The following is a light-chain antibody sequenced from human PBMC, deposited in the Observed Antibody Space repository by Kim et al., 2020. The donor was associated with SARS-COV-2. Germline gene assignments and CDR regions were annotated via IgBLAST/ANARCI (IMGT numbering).Light chain of an antibody. J-gene: IGKJ4*01. Sequence: DIQMTQSPSSVSASVGDRITITCRASQGISSSLAWYQQKPGEAPKLLIYAASNLQSGVPSRFSGSGSGTDFTLTISSLQPEDSANYYCQQAASFPITFGGGTKVEIK. CDR3: QQAASFPIT. CDR1: QGISSS. V-gene: IGKV1-12*01. CDR2: AAS.